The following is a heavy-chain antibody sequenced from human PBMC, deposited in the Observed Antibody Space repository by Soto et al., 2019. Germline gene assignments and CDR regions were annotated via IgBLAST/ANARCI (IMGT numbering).Heavy chain of an antibody. CDR2: ISSSSSYI. D-gene: IGHD1-26*01. J-gene: IGHJ4*02. V-gene: IGHV3-21*01. CDR3: ARAASGSYHYFDY. CDR1: GSTFSSYS. Sequence: GGSLRLSCAASGSTFSSYSMNWVRQAPGKGLEWVSSISSSSSYIYYADLVKGRFTISRDNAKNSLYLQMNSLRAEDTAVYYCARAASGSYHYFDYWGQGTLVTVSS.